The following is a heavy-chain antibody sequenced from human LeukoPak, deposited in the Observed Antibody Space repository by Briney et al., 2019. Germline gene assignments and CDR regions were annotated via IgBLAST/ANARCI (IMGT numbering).Heavy chain of an antibody. D-gene: IGHD3-3*01. CDR2: IYYSGST. CDR3: ASEHYDFWSGYLTPPNDY. Sequence: SETLSLTCTVSGGSISSSSFYWGWIRQPPGKGLEWIGSIYYSGSTYYNPSLKSRVTISVDTSKNQFSLKLTSVTAADTAVYYCASEHYDFWSGYLTPPNDYWGQGTLVTVSS. CDR1: GGSISSSSFY. J-gene: IGHJ4*02. V-gene: IGHV4-39*02.